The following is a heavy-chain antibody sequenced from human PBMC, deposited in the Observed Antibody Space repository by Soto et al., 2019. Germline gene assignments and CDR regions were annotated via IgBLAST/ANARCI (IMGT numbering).Heavy chain of an antibody. J-gene: IGHJ4*02. CDR2: INPNSGGT. D-gene: IGHD6-19*01. Sequence: QVQLVQSGAEVKKPGASVKVSCKASGYTFTGYYMHWVRQAPGQGLEWMGWINPNSGGTNYAQKFQGWVTMTRDTDISTDYMELSRLRSDDTAVYCCAREDSSGWSLWVWGQGTLVTVSS. V-gene: IGHV1-2*04. CDR3: AREDSSGWSLWV. CDR1: GYTFTGYY.